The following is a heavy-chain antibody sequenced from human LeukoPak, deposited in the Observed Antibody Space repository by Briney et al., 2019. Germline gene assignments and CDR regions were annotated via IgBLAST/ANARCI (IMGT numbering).Heavy chain of an antibody. J-gene: IGHJ3*01. CDR2: IYSNSGGT. CDR1: GYTFTGYH. V-gene: IGHV1-2*06. Sequence: APVKVSCKAFGYTFTGYHIHWVRQAPGQGLEWMGRIYSNSGGTNYAQKFQGRVTMTRDTSISTAYMELSRLRSDDTAVYYCARDRSDAFDFWGQGTMVTVSS. CDR3: ARDRSDAFDF.